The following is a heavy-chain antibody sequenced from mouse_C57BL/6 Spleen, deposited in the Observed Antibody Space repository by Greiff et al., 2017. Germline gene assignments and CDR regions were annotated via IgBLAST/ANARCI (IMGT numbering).Heavy chain of an antibody. D-gene: IGHD1-1*01. CDR1: GFSLTSYA. CDR2: IWTGGGT. Sequence: QVQLQQSGPGLVAPSQSLSNTCTVSGFSLTSYAISWVRQPPGKGLEWLGVIWTGGGTNYNSALKYRLSISKDNSKSQVFLKMNSLQTDDTARYYCARYYYGSSYYFDYWGQGTTLTVSS. J-gene: IGHJ2*01. CDR3: ARYYYGSSYYFDY. V-gene: IGHV2-9-1*01.